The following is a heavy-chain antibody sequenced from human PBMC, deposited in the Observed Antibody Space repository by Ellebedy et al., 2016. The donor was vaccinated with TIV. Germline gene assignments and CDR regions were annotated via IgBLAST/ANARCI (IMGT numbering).Heavy chain of an antibody. CDR2: IYYSGST. CDR3: AREGPYGFDI. J-gene: IGHJ3*02. CDR1: GDSISSGDYY. V-gene: IGHV4-31*03. Sequence: SETLSLXCNVSGDSISSGDYYWTWIRQRPGKGLEWIGYIYYSGSTYYSPSLKSRVTLSVDTSKNHFSLKLRSVTAADTAVYYCAREGPYGFDIWGRGTMVTVSS.